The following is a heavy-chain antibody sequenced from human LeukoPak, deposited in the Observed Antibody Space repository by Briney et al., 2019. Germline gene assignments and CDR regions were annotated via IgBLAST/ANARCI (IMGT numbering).Heavy chain of an antibody. J-gene: IGHJ4*02. V-gene: IGHV1-18*01. CDR3: GRDGGSSGYFYFDN. Sequence: GASVKVSCKASGYTFTSYGISWVRQAPGQGLEWMGWISAYNGNTNYAQKLQGRVTMTTDTSTSTAYMEQRSLRADDTAVYYCGRDGGSSGYFYFDNWGQGTLVTVSS. CDR1: GYTFTSYG. CDR2: ISAYNGNT. D-gene: IGHD3-22*01.